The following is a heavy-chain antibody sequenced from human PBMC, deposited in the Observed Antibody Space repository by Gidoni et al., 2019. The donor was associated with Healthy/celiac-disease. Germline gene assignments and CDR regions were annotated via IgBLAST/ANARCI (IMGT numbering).Heavy chain of an antibody. J-gene: IGHJ4*02. CDR2: ISGSGGST. D-gene: IGHD3-10*01. CDR3: AKGQLWFGELLDY. Sequence: EVQLLESGGGLVQPGGSLRLSCAASGFTFSSYAMSWVRQAPGRGLEWVSAISGSGGSTYYADSVKGRFTISRDNSKNTLYLQMNSLRAEDTAVYYCAKGQLWFGELLDYWGQGTLVTVSS. CDR1: GFTFSSYA. V-gene: IGHV3-23*01.